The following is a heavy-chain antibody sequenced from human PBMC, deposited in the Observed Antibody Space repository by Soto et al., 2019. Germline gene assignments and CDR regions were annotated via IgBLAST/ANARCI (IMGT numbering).Heavy chain of an antibody. CDR3: ALSGYDLGPFDY. Sequence: SETLSLTCTVSGGSISSYYWSWIRQPPGKGLEWIGYIYYSGSTNYNPSLKSRVTISVDTSKNQFSLKLSSVTAADTAVYYCALSGYDLGPFDYWGQGPLVTVSS. CDR2: IYYSGST. V-gene: IGHV4-59*01. J-gene: IGHJ4*02. CDR1: GGSISSYY. D-gene: IGHD5-12*01.